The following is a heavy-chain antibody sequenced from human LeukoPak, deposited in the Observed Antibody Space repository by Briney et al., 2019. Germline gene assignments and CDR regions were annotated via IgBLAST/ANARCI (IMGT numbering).Heavy chain of an antibody. CDR2: ISSSSSYI. CDR1: GFTFSSYS. CDR3: ARDGSGYEYDGAFDI. V-gene: IGHV3-21*05. J-gene: IGHJ3*02. Sequence: GGSLRLSCAASGFTFSSYSMNWVRQAPGKGLEWVSYISSSSSYIYYADSVKGRFTISRDNAKNSLYLQMNSLRAEDTAVYYCARDGSGYEYDGAFDIWGQGTMVTVSS. D-gene: IGHD5-12*01.